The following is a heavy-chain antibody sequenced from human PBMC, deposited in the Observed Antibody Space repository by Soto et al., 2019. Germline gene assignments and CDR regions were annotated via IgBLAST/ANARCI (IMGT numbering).Heavy chain of an antibody. J-gene: IGHJ4*02. CDR3: ALYCSSTSCYGQWDY. CDR2: IYYSGTT. CDR1: GASITNYY. D-gene: IGHD2-2*01. Sequence: VQLQESGPGLVKPSETLSLSCTVSGASITNYYWSWIRQPPGMGLEWIGYIYYSGTTNYNPSLESRVTISVDTSKNHFSLRLNSVTAADTAVYYCALYCSSTSCYGQWDYWGQGTLVTVSS. V-gene: IGHV4-59*01.